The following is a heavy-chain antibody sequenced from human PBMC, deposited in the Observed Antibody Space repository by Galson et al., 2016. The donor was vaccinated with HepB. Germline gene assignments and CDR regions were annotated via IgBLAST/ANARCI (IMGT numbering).Heavy chain of an antibody. CDR3: VRDHSVVPATAYNWFDP. Sequence: SLRLSCAASGFAVSSHWMHWVRQAPGKGLMWVARINSDGTISNYADSVKGRFTISRDNAKNTLYLEMNSLRAEDTAVYNCVRDHSVVPATAYNWFDPWGQGTLVTVSS. D-gene: IGHD2-21*02. CDR2: INSDGTIS. J-gene: IGHJ5*02. V-gene: IGHV3-74*01. CDR1: GFAVSSHW.